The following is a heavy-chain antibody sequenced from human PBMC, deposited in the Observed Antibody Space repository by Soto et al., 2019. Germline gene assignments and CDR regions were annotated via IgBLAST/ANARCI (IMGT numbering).Heavy chain of an antibody. V-gene: IGHV4-59*08. CDR2: IYYSGST. CDR3: ARHEKDQIPGLGGYEFYYYYYMDV. D-gene: IGHD5-12*01. Sequence: PSETLSLTCTVSGGSISSYYWSWIRQPPGKGLEWIGNIYYSGSTNYNPSLKNRVTISVDTSKNQFSLKLSSVTAADTAVYYFARHEKDQIPGLGGYEFYYYYYMDVWGKGTTVTVSS. J-gene: IGHJ6*03. CDR1: GGSISSYY.